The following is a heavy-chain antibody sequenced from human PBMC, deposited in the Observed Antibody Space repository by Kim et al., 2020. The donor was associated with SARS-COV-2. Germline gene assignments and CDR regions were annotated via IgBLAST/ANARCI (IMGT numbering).Heavy chain of an antibody. Sequence: GGSLRLSCAASGFTFSSYGMHWVRQAPGKGLEWVAVISYDGSNKYYADSVKGRFTISRDNSKNTLYLQMNSLRPEDTAVYYCAKDVGGYCTNGVCYSGDFDPWGQGTLVTVSS. J-gene: IGHJ5*02. CDR3: AKDVGGYCTNGVCYSGDFDP. CDR2: ISYDGSNK. D-gene: IGHD2-8*01. V-gene: IGHV3-30*18. CDR1: GFTFSSYG.